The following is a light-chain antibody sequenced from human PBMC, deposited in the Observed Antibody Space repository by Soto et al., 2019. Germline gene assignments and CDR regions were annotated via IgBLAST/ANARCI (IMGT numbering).Light chain of an antibody. CDR1: QTIGNY. Sequence: DIQMTQSPSSLSASVGDRVTITCRASQTIGNYLNWYQEKPGKAPKMVIYAASTLHSGVPSRFSGSGTGTDFTLTISGLQPADFTTYYCQQSYSTPYTFGQGTKLEI. J-gene: IGKJ2*01. CDR2: AAS. V-gene: IGKV1-39*01. CDR3: QQSYSTPYT.